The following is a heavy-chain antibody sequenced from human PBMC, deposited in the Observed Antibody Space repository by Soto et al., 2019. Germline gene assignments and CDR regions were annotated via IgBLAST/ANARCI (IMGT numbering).Heavy chain of an antibody. D-gene: IGHD2-2*01. CDR3: AKDRSSTSCYAFDC. J-gene: IGHJ4*02. CDR1: GFTFRSYA. Sequence: EVQLLESGGGLLQPGGSLRLSCAASGFTFRSYAMSWVRQAPGKGLEWVSAIGGSSGSTDYADSVKGRFTISRDNSKNTLFLQMNSLRAEDTAVYYCAKDRSSTSCYAFDCWGQGTMVTVSS. CDR2: IGGSSGST. V-gene: IGHV3-23*01.